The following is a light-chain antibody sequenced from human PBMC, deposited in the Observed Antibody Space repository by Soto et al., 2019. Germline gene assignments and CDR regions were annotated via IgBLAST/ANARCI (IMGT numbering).Light chain of an antibody. J-gene: IGKJ5*01. CDR1: QSVSSSY. CDR2: VAS. CDR3: QQYGSSPPIT. Sequence: EIVLTQSPGTLSLSPGERATLSCRASQSVSSSYLAWYQQKPGQAPRLLIYVASSRATGIPDRFSGSESGTDFTVTIIGLEQEDFAVYYCQQYGSSPPITFAEATRLESK. V-gene: IGKV3-20*01.